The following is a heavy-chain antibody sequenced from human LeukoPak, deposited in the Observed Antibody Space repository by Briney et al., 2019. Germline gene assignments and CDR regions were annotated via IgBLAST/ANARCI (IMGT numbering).Heavy chain of an antibody. CDR2: LTSSGYTK. J-gene: IGHJ4*02. CDR1: GFTFSDYY. V-gene: IGHV3-11*01. Sequence: GGSLRLSGAASGFTFSDYYMSWVRQAPGKGLEWVSYLTSSGYTKYYADSAEGRFTISRDNAKKSLYLQMNSLRAEDTAVYYCARGQSRTAFDYWGQGTLVTVSS. CDR3: ARGQSRTAFDY. D-gene: IGHD1-14*01.